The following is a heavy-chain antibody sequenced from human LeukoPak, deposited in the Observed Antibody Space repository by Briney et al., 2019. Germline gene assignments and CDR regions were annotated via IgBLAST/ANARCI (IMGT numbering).Heavy chain of an antibody. D-gene: IGHD3-22*01. CDR2: INHSGST. Sequence: SETLSLTCAVYGGSFSGYYWSWIRQPPGKGLEWIGEINHSGSTNYNPSLKSRVTISVDTSKNQFSLNLSSVTAADTAVYYCARGCRGSVVVVMRYNWFDPWGQGTLVTVSS. J-gene: IGHJ5*02. CDR3: ARGCRGSVVVVMRYNWFDP. CDR1: GGSFSGYY. V-gene: IGHV4-34*01.